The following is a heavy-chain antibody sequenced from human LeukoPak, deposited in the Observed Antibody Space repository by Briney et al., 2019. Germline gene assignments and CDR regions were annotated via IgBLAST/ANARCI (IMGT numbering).Heavy chain of an antibody. D-gene: IGHD3-22*01. CDR3: ARRRYYDSSGYLE. J-gene: IGHJ1*01. CDR2: IYYSGRT. CDR1: GNSVSRSDSY. V-gene: IGHV4-39*01. Sequence: SETLSLTCTIFGNSVSRSDSYWDWIRQPPGKGLEWIGTIYYSGRTYYSPSLKSRVTLSVDMSNNQFSLTLSSVTAADTALYFCARRRYYDSSGYLEWGQGTLVTVSS.